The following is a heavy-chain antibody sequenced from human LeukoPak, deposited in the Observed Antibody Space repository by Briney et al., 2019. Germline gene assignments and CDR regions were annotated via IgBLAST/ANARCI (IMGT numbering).Heavy chain of an antibody. CDR1: GGSLSGYY. CDR3: ARVGYYDILTLLDAFDI. D-gene: IGHD3-9*01. V-gene: IGHV4-34*01. CDR2: INHSGST. Sequence: SETLSLTCAVYGGSLSGYYWSWIRQPPGKGLEWIGEINHSGSTNYNPSLKSRVTISVDTSKNQFSLKLSSVTAADTAVYYCARVGYYDILTLLDAFDIWGQGTMVTVSS. J-gene: IGHJ3*02.